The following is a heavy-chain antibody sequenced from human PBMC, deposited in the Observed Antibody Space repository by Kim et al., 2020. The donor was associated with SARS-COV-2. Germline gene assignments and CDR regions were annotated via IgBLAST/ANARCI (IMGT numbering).Heavy chain of an antibody. Sequence: QKFQGRVTMTEDTSTDTAYMELSRLRSEDTAVYYCATSQAPVAGNLGLDYWGQGTLVTVSS. J-gene: IGHJ4*02. V-gene: IGHV1-24*01. D-gene: IGHD6-19*01. CDR3: ATSQAPVAGNLGLDY.